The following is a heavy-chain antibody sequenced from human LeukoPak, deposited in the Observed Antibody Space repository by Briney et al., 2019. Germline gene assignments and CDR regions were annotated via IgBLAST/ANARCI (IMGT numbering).Heavy chain of an antibody. Sequence: PGGSLRLSCAASGFAFSHYWMNWVRQAPGKGLQWVANIKPDGTDKNYVDSVKGRFTISRDNAKNSVYLQLNSLRDDDTDLYYCARTPLTQLEPDYFDPWGQGTLVSVS. CDR2: IKPDGTDK. J-gene: IGHJ4*02. V-gene: IGHV3-7*01. CDR1: GFAFSHYW. D-gene: IGHD1-1*01. CDR3: ARTPLTQLEPDYFDP.